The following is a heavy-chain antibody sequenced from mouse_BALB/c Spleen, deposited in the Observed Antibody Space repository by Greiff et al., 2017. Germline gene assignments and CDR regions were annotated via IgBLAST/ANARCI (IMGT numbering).Heavy chain of an antibody. CDR1: GFTFSNYW. D-gene: IGHD1-1*01. CDR2: IRLKSNNYAT. Sequence: EVKLEESGGGLVQPGGSMKLSCVASGFTFSNYWMNWVRQSPEKGLEWVAEIRLKSNNYATHYAESVKGRFTISRDDSKSSVYLQMNNLRAEDTGIYYCTRVGPLYYGSSYVAMDYWGQGTSVTVSS. V-gene: IGHV6-6*02. CDR3: TRVGPLYYGSSYVAMDY. J-gene: IGHJ4*01.